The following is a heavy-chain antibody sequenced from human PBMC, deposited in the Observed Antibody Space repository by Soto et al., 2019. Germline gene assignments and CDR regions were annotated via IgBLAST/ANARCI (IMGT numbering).Heavy chain of an antibody. Sequence: QVQLQQWGAGLLKPSETLSLTCAVYGGSFSGYYWSWIRQPPGQGLEWIGEINHSGSTNYNPSLKHRCIKAVDTSKSQFSLKLSSVTAADTAVYHCARARNGAGGRARHYYYYYMDVGGQGTTVTVSS. D-gene: IGHD3-10*01. CDR2: INHSGST. V-gene: IGHV4-34*01. CDR3: ARARNGAGGRARHYYYYYMDV. CDR1: GGSFSGYY. J-gene: IGHJ6*03.